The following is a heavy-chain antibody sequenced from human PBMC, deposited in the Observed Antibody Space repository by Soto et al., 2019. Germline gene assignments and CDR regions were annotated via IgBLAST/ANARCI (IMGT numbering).Heavy chain of an antibody. Sequence: PGGSLRLSCAASGFTLSSYDMHWVRQITGEGLEWVSGIGTVGDTRYPDSVKGRFTISRENAKNSLYLQMNSLTAGDTAVYYCVRSTGHHFSGMGVWGQGTTVTVSS. CDR2: IGTVGDT. D-gene: IGHD2-2*01. V-gene: IGHV3-13*01. CDR1: GFTLSSYD. CDR3: VRSTGHHFSGMGV. J-gene: IGHJ6*02.